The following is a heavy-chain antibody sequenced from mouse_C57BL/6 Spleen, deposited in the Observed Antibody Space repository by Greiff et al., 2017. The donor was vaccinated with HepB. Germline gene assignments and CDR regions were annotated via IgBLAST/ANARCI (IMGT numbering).Heavy chain of an antibody. CDR1: GYTFTSYW. Sequence: QVQLQQPGAELVKPGASVKLSCKASGYTFTSYWMHWVKQRPGQGLEWIGMIHPNSGSTNYNEKFKSKATLTVDKSSSTAYMQLSSLTSEDSAVYYCASSYYYGSSSGAMDYWGQGTSVTVSS. J-gene: IGHJ4*01. CDR3: ASSYYYGSSSGAMDY. D-gene: IGHD1-1*01. CDR2: IHPNSGST. V-gene: IGHV1-64*01.